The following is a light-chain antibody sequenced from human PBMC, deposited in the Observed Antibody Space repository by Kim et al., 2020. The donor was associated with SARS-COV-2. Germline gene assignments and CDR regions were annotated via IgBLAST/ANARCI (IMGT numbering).Light chain of an antibody. CDR3: QQSHTPPYT. CDR2: RAS. J-gene: IGKJ2*01. CDR1: ETVTNY. Sequence: DIQLIQSPSTLSASVGDRVTITCRASETVTNYLAWYQLKPGRAPKLLIYRASNLESGVPSRFSASGLGTEFTLTIDSLQADDFATYFCQQSHTPPYTFGQGTNLEI. V-gene: IGKV1-5*03.